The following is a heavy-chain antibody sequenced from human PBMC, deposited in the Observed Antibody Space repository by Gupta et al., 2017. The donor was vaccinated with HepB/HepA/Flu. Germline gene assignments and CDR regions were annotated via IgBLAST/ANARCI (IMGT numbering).Heavy chain of an antibody. CDR3: ASAENYXDTSGYGHDAFDI. J-gene: IGHJ3*02. V-gene: IGHV3-21*01. D-gene: IGHD3-22*01. Sequence: EVQLVESGGGLVKPGGSLRLSCAASGFTFTSYIMNWVRQAPGKGLEWVSYISSSSSYIYYADSGKGRFTISRDNAKNSLYLQMNSLRAEDTAVYXCASAENYXDTSGYGHDAFDIWGQGTMVTVSS. CDR2: ISSSSSYI. CDR1: GFTFTSYI.